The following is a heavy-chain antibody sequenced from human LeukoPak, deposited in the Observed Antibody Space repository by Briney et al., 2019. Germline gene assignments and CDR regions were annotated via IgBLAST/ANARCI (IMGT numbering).Heavy chain of an antibody. Sequence: PGGSLRLSCAASGFTFDDYAMHWVQQAPGKGLDWASGISWNSGSIDYAHSVKGRFTISRDTAKNSLYLQMNSLRPEDTALYYCAKGTGRYWTFFDSWGQGTLVTVSS. J-gene: IGHJ4*02. V-gene: IGHV3-9*01. CDR3: AKGTGRYWTFFDS. CDR2: ISWNSGSI. CDR1: GFTFDDYA. D-gene: IGHD1-26*01.